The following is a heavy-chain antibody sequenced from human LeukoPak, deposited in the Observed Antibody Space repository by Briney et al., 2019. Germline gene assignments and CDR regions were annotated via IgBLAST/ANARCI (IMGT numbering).Heavy chain of an antibody. Sequence: GGSLRLSCSASGFTFSNYAMHWVRQAPGKGLEYVSAISSNGGSTYYADSVKGRFTISRDNSKNALYLQMSSLRAEDTAVYYCVKDLSQRHSYGYSWGQGTLVTVSS. D-gene: IGHD5-18*01. J-gene: IGHJ5*02. CDR2: ISSNGGST. V-gene: IGHV3-64D*06. CDR1: GFTFSNYA. CDR3: VKDLSQRHSYGYS.